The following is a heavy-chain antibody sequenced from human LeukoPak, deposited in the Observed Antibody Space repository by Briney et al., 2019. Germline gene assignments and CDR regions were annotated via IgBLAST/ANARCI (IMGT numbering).Heavy chain of an antibody. CDR2: ISYDGSNK. D-gene: IGHD3-16*01. V-gene: IGHV3-30-3*01. CDR1: GFTLRSYT. CDR3: VRDNPTFGGGDY. J-gene: IGHJ4*02. Sequence: GGSLRLSCAASGFTLRSYTMHWVRQAPGKGLECVTIISYDGSNKYYTDSVKGRFTISRDNSKNTLYLQMNSLRTEDTAVYYCVRDNPTFGGGDYWGQGTVVTVSS.